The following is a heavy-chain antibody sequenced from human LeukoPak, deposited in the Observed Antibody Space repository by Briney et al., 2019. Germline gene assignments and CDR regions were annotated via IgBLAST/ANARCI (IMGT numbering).Heavy chain of an antibody. V-gene: IGHV1-2*02. CDR2: MNSNSGGT. Sequence: ASVKVSCKASGYTLTGYYLHWVRQAPGQGLGWMGWMNSNSGGTNYAQKFQGRATMTRDTSISTAYMELTRLKSDDTAVYYCARASYSYDINGWVPFDYWGQGTLVTVSS. CDR3: ARASYSYDINGWVPFDY. D-gene: IGHD3-22*01. J-gene: IGHJ4*02. CDR1: GYTLTGYY.